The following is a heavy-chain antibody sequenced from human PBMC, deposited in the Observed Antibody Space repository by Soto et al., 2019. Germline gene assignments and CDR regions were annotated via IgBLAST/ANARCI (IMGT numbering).Heavy chain of an antibody. CDR1: GFTFSSYA. D-gene: IGHD3-22*01. CDR3: AKENYYDSSGYYLGAFDN. CDR2: ISGSGGST. J-gene: IGHJ3*02. V-gene: IGHV3-23*01. Sequence: PGGSLRLSCAASGFTFSSYAMSWVRQAPGKGLEWVSAISGSGGSTYYADSVKGRFTISRDNSKNTLYLQMNSLRAEDTAVYYCAKENYYDSSGYYLGAFDNWRQGTMVTVSS.